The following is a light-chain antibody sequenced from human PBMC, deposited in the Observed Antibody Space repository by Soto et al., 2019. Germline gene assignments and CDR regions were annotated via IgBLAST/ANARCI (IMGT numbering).Light chain of an antibody. CDR3: QQSYNAPMYT. CDR1: RSITTY. J-gene: IGKJ2*01. Sequence: QMTQSPSSLSASVGDRVTITCRASRSITTYLNWYQQKPGKAPKLLISAASNLQSGVPSRFSGSGSGTDFTLTISSLQPEDFASYYCQQSYNAPMYTFGQGTKLEI. V-gene: IGKV1-39*01. CDR2: AAS.